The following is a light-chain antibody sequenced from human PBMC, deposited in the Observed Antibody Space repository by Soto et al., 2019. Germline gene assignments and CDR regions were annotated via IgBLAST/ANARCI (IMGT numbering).Light chain of an antibody. J-gene: IGKJ1*01. CDR1: QSVNTN. V-gene: IGKV3-15*01. Sequence: EIVMTQSPATLSVSPGQRVTLSCRASQSVNTNLAWYQHKPGQAPRLLIYGASTRATGIPARFSGTGSGIEFTLTISSLQSEDFAVYYCQQYNNWTWTFGQGTKVDIK. CDR2: GAS. CDR3: QQYNNWTWT.